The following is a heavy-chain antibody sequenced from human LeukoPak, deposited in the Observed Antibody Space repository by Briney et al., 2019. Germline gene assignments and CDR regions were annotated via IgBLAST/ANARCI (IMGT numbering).Heavy chain of an antibody. CDR1: GFTFSSYA. CDR3: AKECSGGSCYSNSQYYYYGMDV. J-gene: IGHJ6*02. CDR2: ISGSGGST. Sequence: GGSLRLSCAASGFTFSSYAMSWVRQAPGKGLEWVSSISGSGGSTYYADSVKGRLTISRDNSKNTLYLQMNSLRAEDTAVFYCAKECSGGSCYSNSQYYYYGMDVWGQGTTVTVSS. D-gene: IGHD2-15*01. V-gene: IGHV3-23*01.